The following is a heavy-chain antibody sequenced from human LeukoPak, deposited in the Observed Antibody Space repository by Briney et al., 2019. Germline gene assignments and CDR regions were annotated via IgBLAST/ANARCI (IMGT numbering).Heavy chain of an antibody. CDR3: AREGHRLAAAGTSAFDL. D-gene: IGHD6-13*01. CDR1: GFTFNEYW. V-gene: IGHV3-74*01. J-gene: IGHJ3*01. Sequence: GGSLRLSCAASGFTFNEYWMHWVRQAPGKGLAWVSHINRDGGLTNYADSVKGRFTISRDNARNTLYLQMNSLRADDTAIYFCAREGHRLAAAGTSAFDLGGQGTLVTVSP. CDR2: INRDGGLT.